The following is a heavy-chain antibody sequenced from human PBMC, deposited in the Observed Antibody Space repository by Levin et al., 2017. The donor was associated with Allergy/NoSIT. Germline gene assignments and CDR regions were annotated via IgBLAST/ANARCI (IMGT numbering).Heavy chain of an antibody. CDR1: GFTFSDYY. Sequence: SCAASGFTFSDYYMSWIRQAPGKGLEWVSYISSSGSTIYYADSVKGRFTISRDNAKNSLYLQMNSLRAEDTAVYYCARRSSGWYTFDYWGQGTLVTVSS. J-gene: IGHJ4*02. CDR3: ARRSSGWYTFDY. CDR2: ISSSGSTI. V-gene: IGHV3-11*01. D-gene: IGHD6-19*01.